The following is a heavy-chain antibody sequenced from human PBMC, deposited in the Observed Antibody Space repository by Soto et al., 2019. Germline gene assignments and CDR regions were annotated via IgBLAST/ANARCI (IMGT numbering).Heavy chain of an antibody. CDR1: GGTFRSYA. J-gene: IGHJ6*02. Sequence: SVRVYCRASGGTFRSYAISWVRQAPGQGLEWMGGIIPIFGTANYAQKFQGRVTITADESTSTAYMELSSLRSEDTAVYYCAIRRNTNYYYYGMDVWGQGTTVTV. CDR3: AIRRNTNYYYYGMDV. V-gene: IGHV1-69*01. CDR2: IIPIFGTA. D-gene: IGHD1-1*01.